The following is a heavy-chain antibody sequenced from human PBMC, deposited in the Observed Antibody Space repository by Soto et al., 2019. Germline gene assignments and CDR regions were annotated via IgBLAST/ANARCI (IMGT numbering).Heavy chain of an antibody. D-gene: IGHD6-25*01. Sequence: ESGGGVVQPGRSLRLSCAASGFTFSSYGMHWVRQAPGKGLEWVAVIWYDGSNKYYADSVKGRFTISRDNSKNTLYLQMNSLRAEDTAVYYCARESSRYYYYYYMDVWGKGTTVTVSS. CDR1: GFTFSSYG. J-gene: IGHJ6*03. CDR2: IWYDGSNK. CDR3: ARESSRYYYYYYMDV. V-gene: IGHV3-33*01.